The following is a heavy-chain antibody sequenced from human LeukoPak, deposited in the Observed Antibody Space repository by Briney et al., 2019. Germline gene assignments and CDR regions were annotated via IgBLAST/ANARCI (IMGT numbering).Heavy chain of an antibody. Sequence: PGGSLRLSCAASGLTHSDYWMTWVRQAPGKGLEWVANIKPDGSEKYYVDSVKGRFTISRDNAKNSLYLQMNSLRAEDTAVYYCARDQTPFVWGQGTLSPSPQ. V-gene: IGHV3-7*01. CDR3: ARDQTPFV. CDR1: GLTHSDYW. J-gene: IGHJ4*02. CDR2: IKPDGSEK.